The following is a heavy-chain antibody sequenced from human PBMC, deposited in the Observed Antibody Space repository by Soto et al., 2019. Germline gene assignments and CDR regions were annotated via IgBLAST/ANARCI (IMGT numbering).Heavy chain of an antibody. V-gene: IGHV3-15*01. J-gene: IGHJ4*02. CDR1: GFTFSNAW. CDR2: IKSKTDGGTT. Sequence: EVQLVESGGGLVKPGGSLRLSCAASGFTFSNAWMSWVRQAPGKGLEWVGRIKSKTDGGTTDYAAPVKGRFTISRDDSKNTLYLQMNSLKTEDTAVYYCTTAYECSGGSCYFDYWGQGTLVTVSS. D-gene: IGHD2-15*01. CDR3: TTAYECSGGSCYFDY.